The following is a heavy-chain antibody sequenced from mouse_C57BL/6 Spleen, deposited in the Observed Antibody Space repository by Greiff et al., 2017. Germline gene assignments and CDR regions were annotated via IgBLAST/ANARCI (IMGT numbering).Heavy chain of an antibody. D-gene: IGHD2-2*01. V-gene: IGHV1-53*01. J-gene: IGHJ2*01. Sequence: QVQLQQPGTELVKPGASVKLSCKASGYTFTSYWLHWVKQRPGHGLEWIGNINPSNGGTNYNEKFKSKATLTVDKSSSTAYMQLSSLTSENSTVYYCARLMVTTGVYFDYWGQGTTLTVSS. CDR2: INPSNGGT. CDR3: ARLMVTTGVYFDY. CDR1: GYTFTSYW.